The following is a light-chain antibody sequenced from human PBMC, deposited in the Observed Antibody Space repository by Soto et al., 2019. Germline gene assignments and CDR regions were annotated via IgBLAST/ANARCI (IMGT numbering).Light chain of an antibody. CDR1: QNINNW. CDR3: QQYSSDST. J-gene: IGKJ1*01. CDR2: RAS. V-gene: IGKV1-5*03. Sequence: DIQMTQSPSTLSASVGDRVTITCRASQNINNWLARYQQKPGKAPKLLIYRASSLENGVPSRFSGRGSGTEFIFTITSLQPDDFATYYCQQYSSDSTFGQGTKVEVK.